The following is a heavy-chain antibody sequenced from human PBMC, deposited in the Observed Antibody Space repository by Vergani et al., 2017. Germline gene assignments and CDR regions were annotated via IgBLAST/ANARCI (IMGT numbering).Heavy chain of an antibody. J-gene: IGHJ4*02. V-gene: IGHV3-23*01. CDR2: IKNTGDST. Sequence: EVQLLQSEGAVVQPGGSLRLSCVASGFTFSSHAMSWVRQGHGQGLEWVSSIKNTGDSTHYADSVKGRFTISRDNSKNTLYLQMNSLRDEDTAVYYCAKDRPDAARWGSGSYQGGFDYWGQGTLVTVSS. CDR1: GFTFSSHA. CDR3: AKDRPDAARWGSGSYQGGFDY. D-gene: IGHD1-26*01.